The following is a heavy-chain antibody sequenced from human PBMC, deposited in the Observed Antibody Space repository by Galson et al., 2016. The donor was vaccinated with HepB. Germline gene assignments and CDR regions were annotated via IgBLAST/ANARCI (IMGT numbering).Heavy chain of an antibody. J-gene: IGHJ4*02. CDR2: ISNRGST. V-gene: IGHV4-39*01. Sequence: ETLSLTCTVSGGSISSGAYHWGWLRQPPGKGLEWIGSISNRGSTPYNPSLKSRITISIDTSKNQFSLNLRSVTAADTAVYYCATHRTGPTGFPFDNWGQGTLVTVSS. D-gene: IGHD2-8*02. CDR3: ATHRTGPTGFPFDN. CDR1: GGSISSGAYH.